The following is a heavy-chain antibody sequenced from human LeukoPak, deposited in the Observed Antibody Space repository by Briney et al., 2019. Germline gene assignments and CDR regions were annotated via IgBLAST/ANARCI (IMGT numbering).Heavy chain of an antibody. D-gene: IGHD2-15*01. CDR3: AKEMGYCTGGSCYRWFDP. Sequence: PGGSLRLSCAASGFTFSVYIMSWGREAPGKGLGWRSYISTSSTIIYYADSVKGRVTISRDDARNSLSLQINSLRAADTAVYNCAKEMGYCTGGSCYRWFDPWGQGTLVTVSS. V-gene: IGHV3-48*01. J-gene: IGHJ5*02. CDR2: ISTSSTII. CDR1: GFTFSVYI.